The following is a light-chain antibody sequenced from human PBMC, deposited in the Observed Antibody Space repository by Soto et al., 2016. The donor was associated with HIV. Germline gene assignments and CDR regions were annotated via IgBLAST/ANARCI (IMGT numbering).Light chain of an antibody. J-gene: IGKJ5*01. CDR3: QRYDNLPIT. CDR1: QTINNY. CDR2: AAS. Sequence: DIQMTQSPSSLSASVGDRVTITCRSSQTINNYLNWYQHKPGKAPKLLIHAASNYQSGVPSRFRGGGSGTYFTLTITSLQPEDFATYYCQRYDNLPITFGQGTRLVIK. V-gene: IGKV1-39*01.